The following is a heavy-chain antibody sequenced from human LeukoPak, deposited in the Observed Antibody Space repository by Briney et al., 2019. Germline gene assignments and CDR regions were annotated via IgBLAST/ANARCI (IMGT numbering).Heavy chain of an antibody. CDR3: ARDLSYCTITSCSSYYYGMDV. D-gene: IGHD2-2*01. CDR1: GFTFSSYE. CDR2: ISSSGGTI. J-gene: IGHJ6*02. V-gene: IGHV3-48*03. Sequence: PGGSLRLSCSASGFTFSSYEMNWVRQAPGKGLEWVSYISSSGGTIYYADSVKGRFTISRDNAKNSLYLQMNSLRAEDTAVYYCARDLSYCTITSCSSYYYGMDVWGQGTTVTVSS.